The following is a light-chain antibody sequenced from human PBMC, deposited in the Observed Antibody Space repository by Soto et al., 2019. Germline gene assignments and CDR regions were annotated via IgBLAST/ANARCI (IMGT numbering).Light chain of an antibody. CDR3: QQYGRSPLLYT. V-gene: IGKV3-20*01. CDR1: QSVTSNF. CDR2: GAS. J-gene: IGKJ2*01. Sequence: ENVLTQSPGTLSLSPGERATLSCRASQSVTSNFLAWYQQRPGQAPRLLIYGASTRAAGVPDRFSGSGSWTEFTLTITRLEPEDFAVYYCQQYGRSPLLYTFGQGTKLGVK.